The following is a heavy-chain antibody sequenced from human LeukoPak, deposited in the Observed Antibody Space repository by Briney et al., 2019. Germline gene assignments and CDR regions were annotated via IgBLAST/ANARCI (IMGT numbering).Heavy chain of an antibody. CDR2: IIPIFGTA. CDR3: ARERSLWFGELNRFRRLDY. CDR1: GGTFSSYA. Sequence: ASVKVSCKASGGTFSSYAISWVRQAPGQGLEWMGGIIPIFGTANYAQKFQGRVTITADESTSTAYMELSSLRSEDTAVYYCARERSLWFGELNRFRRLDYWGQGTLVTVSS. V-gene: IGHV1-69*13. J-gene: IGHJ4*02. D-gene: IGHD3-10*01.